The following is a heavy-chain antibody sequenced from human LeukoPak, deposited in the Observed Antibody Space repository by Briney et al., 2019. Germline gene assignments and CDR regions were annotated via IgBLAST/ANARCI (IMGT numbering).Heavy chain of an antibody. J-gene: IGHJ4*02. CDR1: EGTFSSYA. V-gene: IGHV1-69*05. Sequence: SVKVSCKASEGTFSSYAISWVRQAPGQGLEWMGGIIPIFGTANYAQKFQGRVTITTNESTSTAYMELSSLRSEDTAVYYCARADLKDDSSGYYNYWGQGTLVTVSS. CDR2: IIPIFGTA. CDR3: ARADLKDDSSGYYNY. D-gene: IGHD3-22*01.